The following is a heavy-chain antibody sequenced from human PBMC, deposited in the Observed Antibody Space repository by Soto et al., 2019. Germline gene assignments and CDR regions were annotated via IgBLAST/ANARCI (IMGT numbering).Heavy chain of an antibody. D-gene: IGHD2-21*01. CDR2: IIPIFGTA. Sequence: VKVSCKASGGTFSSYAISWVRQAPGQGLEWMGGIIPIFGTANYAQKFQGRVTITADESTSTAYMELSSLRSEDTAVYYCAFNSAIGYYYYGMDVWGQGTTVTVSS. V-gene: IGHV1-69*01. J-gene: IGHJ6*02. CDR3: AFNSAIGYYYYGMDV. CDR1: GGTFSSYA.